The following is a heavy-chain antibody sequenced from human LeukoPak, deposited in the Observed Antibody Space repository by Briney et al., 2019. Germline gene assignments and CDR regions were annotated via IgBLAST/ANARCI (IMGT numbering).Heavy chain of an antibody. Sequence: GGSLRLSCAASGFSFSSYWMSWVRQAPGKGLEWVSAISGSGGSTYYADSVKGRFTISRDNSKNTLYLQMNSLRAEDTAVYYCAKDTGVTTSYYWGQGTLVTVSS. J-gene: IGHJ4*02. D-gene: IGHD4-11*01. CDR2: ISGSGGST. CDR1: GFSFSSYW. CDR3: AKDTGVTTSYY. V-gene: IGHV3-23*01.